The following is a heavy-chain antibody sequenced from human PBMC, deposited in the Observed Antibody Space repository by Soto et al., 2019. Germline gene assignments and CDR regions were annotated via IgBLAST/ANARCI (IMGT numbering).Heavy chain of an antibody. Sequence: QVQLVQSGAEVKRPGSSVKVSCKASGDTFNFYSINWVRQAPGLGLEWMGRVNPIVRMSNYAQKFQGRGTMTADKSTSTDYMELSSLRSEDTAIYYCASSYGSGYRAFDYWGQGALVTVSS. CDR1: GDTFNFYS. CDR2: VNPIVRMS. J-gene: IGHJ4*02. CDR3: ASSYGSGYRAFDY. D-gene: IGHD3-10*01. V-gene: IGHV1-69*02.